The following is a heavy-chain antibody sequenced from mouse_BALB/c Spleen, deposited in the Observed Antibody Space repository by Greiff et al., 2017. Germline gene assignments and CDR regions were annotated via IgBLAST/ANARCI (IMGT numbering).Heavy chain of an antibody. CDR3: NAGYYGSSPYYFDN. V-gene: IGHV14-4*02. CDR2: IDPENGDT. Sequence: VQLKQSGAELVRSGASVKLSCTASGFNIKDYYMHWVKQRPEQGPEWIGWIDPENGDTEYAPKFQGKATMTADTSSNTAYLQLSSLTSEDTAVYYCNAGYYGSSPYYFDNWGQGTTLTVSS. D-gene: IGHD1-1*01. CDR1: GFNIKDYY. J-gene: IGHJ2*01.